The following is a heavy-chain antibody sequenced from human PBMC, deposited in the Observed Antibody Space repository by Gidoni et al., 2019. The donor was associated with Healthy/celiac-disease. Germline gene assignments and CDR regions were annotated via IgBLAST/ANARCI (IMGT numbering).Heavy chain of an antibody. V-gene: IGHV4-39*01. CDR3: AKTLDYGDYVRPHLYFDY. Sequence: QLQLQESGPGLVKPSETLSLTCTVSGGSISSSSYYWGWIRQPPGKGLECIGSIYYSGSTYYHPSLKSRVTISVDTSKNQFSLKLSSVTAADTAVYYCAKTLDYGDYVRPHLYFDYWGQGTLVTVSS. J-gene: IGHJ4*02. CDR1: GGSISSSSYY. D-gene: IGHD4-17*01. CDR2: IYYSGST.